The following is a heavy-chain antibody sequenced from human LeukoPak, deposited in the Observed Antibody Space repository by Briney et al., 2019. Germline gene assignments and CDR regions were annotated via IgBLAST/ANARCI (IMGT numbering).Heavy chain of an antibody. D-gene: IGHD6-13*01. J-gene: IGHJ6*02. Sequence: PSETLSLTCAVYGGSFSGDYWSWIRQPPGKGPEWIGEINHSGSTNYNPSLKSRVTISVDTSKNQFSLKLSSVTAADTAVYYCARALVAAAGTKPGMDVWGQGTTVTVSS. V-gene: IGHV4-34*01. CDR2: INHSGST. CDR1: GGSFSGDY. CDR3: ARALVAAAGTKPGMDV.